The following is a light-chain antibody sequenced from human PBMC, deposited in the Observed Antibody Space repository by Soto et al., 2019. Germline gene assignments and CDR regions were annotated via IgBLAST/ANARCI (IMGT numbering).Light chain of an antibody. J-gene: IGKJ2*01. CDR2: GAS. CDR1: QSVGNN. CDR3: QQYESWPPLFT. Sequence: EVVMTQSPATVSVSPGERGTLYCISSQSVGNNLAWYQQKPGQAPSLFIFGASVRATGVPDRFSGSGSGTEFTLSISNLQSEDSAVYYCQQYESWPPLFTFGQGTKVDI. V-gene: IGKV3-15*01.